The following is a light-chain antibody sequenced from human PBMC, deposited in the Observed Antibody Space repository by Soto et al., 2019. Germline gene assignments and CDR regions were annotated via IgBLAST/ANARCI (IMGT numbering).Light chain of an antibody. CDR1: GTDVGGYIY. CDR2: DVS. CDR3: SSYTGSSTLYV. V-gene: IGLV2-14*01. J-gene: IGLJ1*01. Sequence: QSVLTQPASVSGSPGQSITISCTGTGTDVGGYIYVSWYQQHPGKAPKLMIYDVSNRPSGVSNRFSGSKSGNTASLTISGLQAEDEADYYCSSYTGSSTLYVFGTGTKLTGL.